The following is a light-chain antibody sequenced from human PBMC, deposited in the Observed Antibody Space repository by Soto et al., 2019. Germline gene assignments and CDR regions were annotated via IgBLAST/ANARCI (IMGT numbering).Light chain of an antibody. V-gene: IGKV1-39*01. CDR1: QSISSY. J-gene: IGKJ1*01. Sequence: IQMTQSPSSLSASVGARVSITCRPSQSISSYLNWYQQKPGKIPKPLIYATSSLQSGVPSRFSGSGSGTDFTLTISSLQPEDFATYYCQQSDSTGTWTFGQGTKV. CDR2: ATS. CDR3: QQSDSTGTWT.